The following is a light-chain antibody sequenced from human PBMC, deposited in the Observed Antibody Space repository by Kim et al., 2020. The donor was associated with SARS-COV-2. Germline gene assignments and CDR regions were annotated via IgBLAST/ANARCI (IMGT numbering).Light chain of an antibody. J-gene: IGLJ3*02. CDR1: SSDIVTYMY. V-gene: IGLV2-14*03. Sequence: QSALTQPASVSGSPGQSITISCTGTSSDIVTYMYVSWYQQHPGKVPKLIIYDVVNRPSGVSDRFSGSKSGSTASLTISGLQADDEADYYCSSYSSSSTLVVFGGGTQLTVL. CDR3: SSYSSSSTLVV. CDR2: DVV.